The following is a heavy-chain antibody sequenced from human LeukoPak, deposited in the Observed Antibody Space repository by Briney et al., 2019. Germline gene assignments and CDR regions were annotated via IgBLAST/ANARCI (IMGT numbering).Heavy chain of an antibody. D-gene: IGHD6-13*01. V-gene: IGHV4-39*07. Sequence: SETLSLTCTVSGGSISSSSYYWGWIRQPPGKGLEWIGSIYYSGYTNYNPSLKSRVTISVDTSKNQFSLKLSSVTAADTAVYYCARAPNPYWRIAAAKDAFDIWGQGTMVTVSS. CDR3: ARAPNPYWRIAAAKDAFDI. CDR2: IYYSGYT. J-gene: IGHJ3*02. CDR1: GGSISSSSYY.